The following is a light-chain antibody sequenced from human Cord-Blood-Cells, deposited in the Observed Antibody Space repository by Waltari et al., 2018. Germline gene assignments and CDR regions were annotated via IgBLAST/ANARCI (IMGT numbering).Light chain of an antibody. CDR1: RSDAGGYNY. CDR3: SSYTSSSTLV. J-gene: IGLJ1*01. V-gene: IGLV2-14*01. CDR2: EVS. Sequence: QSALTQPASVSGSPGQSITISCTGTRSDAGGYNYVSWYQQHPGKAPTLMFYEVSNRPSGVTNRFYGSKSGNTASLTIAGLQAEDEADYYCSSYTSSSTLVFGTGTKVTVL.